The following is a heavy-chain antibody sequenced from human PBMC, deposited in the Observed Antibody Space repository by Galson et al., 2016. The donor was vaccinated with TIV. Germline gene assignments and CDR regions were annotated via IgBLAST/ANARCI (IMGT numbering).Heavy chain of an antibody. CDR1: GFTFSNHV. J-gene: IGHJ4*02. CDR2: VAYDGSNK. D-gene: IGHD2-15*01. Sequence: SLRLSCAGSGFTFSNHVMHWVRQAPGKGPAWVAVVAYDGSNKFYTDSVKGRFTISRDNSNNTLYLQMKSLRPEDTAVYYCARDKASGIGVVADYWGQGTLVTVSS. V-gene: IGHV3-30-3*01. CDR3: ARDKASGIGVVADY.